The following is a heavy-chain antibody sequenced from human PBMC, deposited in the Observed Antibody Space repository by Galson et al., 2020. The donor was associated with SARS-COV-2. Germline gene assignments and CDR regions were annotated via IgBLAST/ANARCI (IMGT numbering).Heavy chain of an antibody. CDR3: ARIGPYEVDSQEAPSDY. CDR1: GFTFSDYY. V-gene: IGHV3-11*06. CDR2: ISSTSVYT. Sequence: GESLKISCEGSGFTFSDYYMSWIRQAPGKGLEWISYISSTSVYTNYADSVRGRFTISRDNAKNSLYLQMNSLRGEDTAVYFCARIGPYEVDSQEAPSDYWGQGTLVAVSS. J-gene: IGHJ4*02. D-gene: IGHD3-16*01.